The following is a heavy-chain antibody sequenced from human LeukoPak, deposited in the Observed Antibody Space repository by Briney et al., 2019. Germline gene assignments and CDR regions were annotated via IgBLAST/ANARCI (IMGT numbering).Heavy chain of an antibody. D-gene: IGHD3-16*01. V-gene: IGHV3-7*01. CDR2: IKQDGSEK. Sequence: GGSLRLACAASRFTFSSYWMSWVRQAPGMGLEWVANIKQDGSEKYYVDSVKGRFTISRDNAKNSLYLQMNSLRAEDTAVYYCAREYLFGAFDIWGQGTMVTVSS. CDR1: RFTFSSYW. CDR3: AREYLFGAFDI. J-gene: IGHJ3*02.